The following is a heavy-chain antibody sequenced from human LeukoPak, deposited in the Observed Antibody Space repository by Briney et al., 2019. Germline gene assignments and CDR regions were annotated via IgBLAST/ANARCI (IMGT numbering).Heavy chain of an antibody. CDR1: GYTFTSYA. J-gene: IGHJ5*02. CDR3: ARERRGGYNWFVP. CDR2: INAGNGNT. V-gene: IGHV1-3*01. D-gene: IGHD3-16*01. Sequence: ASVKVSCKASGYTFTSYAMHWVRQAPGQRLEWMGWINAGNGNTKYSQKFQGRVTITRDTSASTAYMELSSLRSEDTAVYYCARERRGGYNWFVPWGQGTLVTVSS.